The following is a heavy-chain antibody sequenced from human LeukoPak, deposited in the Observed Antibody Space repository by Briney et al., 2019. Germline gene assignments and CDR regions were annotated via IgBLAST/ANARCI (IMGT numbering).Heavy chain of an antibody. V-gene: IGHV4-34*01. CDR2: INHSGST. Sequence: SETLSLTCAVYGGSFSGYYWSWIRQPPGKGLEWIGEINHSGSTNYNPSLKSRVTISVDTSKNQFSLKLSSVAAADTAVYYCARGLRGMVWGVILDYWGQGTLVTVSS. D-gene: IGHD3-10*01. J-gene: IGHJ4*02. CDR3: ARGLRGMVWGVILDY. CDR1: GGSFSGYY.